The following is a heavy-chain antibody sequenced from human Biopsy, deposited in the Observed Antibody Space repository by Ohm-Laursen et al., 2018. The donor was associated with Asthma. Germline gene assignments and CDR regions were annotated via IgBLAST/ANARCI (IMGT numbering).Heavy chain of an antibody. J-gene: IGHJ2*01. CDR2: ISDDGTYT. CDR3: ARRSRESVSSPWYFDL. Sequence: SLRLSCTASGFTFSDYYISWVRQAPGKGLEWVSYISDDGTYTAYADSVKGRFTISRDNAKNSLFLQVHGLRAEDTAVYFWARRSRESVSSPWYFDLWGRGTLVTVSS. D-gene: IGHD6-6*01. CDR1: GFTFSDYY. V-gene: IGHV3-11*06.